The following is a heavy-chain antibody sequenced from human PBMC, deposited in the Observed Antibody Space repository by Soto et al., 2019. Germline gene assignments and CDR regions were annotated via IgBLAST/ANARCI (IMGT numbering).Heavy chain of an antibody. D-gene: IGHD3-9*01. V-gene: IGHV3-30-3*01. CDR3: ARGSHYDILSDAENNWFDP. J-gene: IGHJ5*02. CDR2: ISYDGSNK. CDR1: GFTFSSYA. Sequence: QVQLVESGGGVVQPGRSLRLSCAASGFTFSSYAMHWVRQAPGKGLEWVAAISYDGSNKYYADSVKGRFTISRDNSKNTLYLQMNSLRAEDTAVYYCARGSHYDILSDAENNWFDPWGQGTLVTVSS.